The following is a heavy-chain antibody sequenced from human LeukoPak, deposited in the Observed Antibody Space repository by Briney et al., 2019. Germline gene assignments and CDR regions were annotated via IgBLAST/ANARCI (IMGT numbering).Heavy chain of an antibody. CDR3: ARTILATICYYYYYMDA. CDR1: GYTFTGYY. J-gene: IGHJ6*03. Sequence: GASVKVSCKASGYTFTGYYMHWVRQAPGQGLEWMGWINPNSGGTNYAQKFQGRVTMTRDTSISTAYMELSRLRSDDTAVYYCARTILATICYYYYYMDAWGKGTTVTVSS. V-gene: IGHV1-2*02. D-gene: IGHD5-12*01. CDR2: INPNSGGT.